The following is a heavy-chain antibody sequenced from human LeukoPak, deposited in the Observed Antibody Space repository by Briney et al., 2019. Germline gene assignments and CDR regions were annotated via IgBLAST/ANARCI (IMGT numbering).Heavy chain of an antibody. V-gene: IGHV3-11*06. CDR1: GFTFSDYY. J-gene: IGHJ3*02. Sequence: GGSLRLSCAASGFTFSDYYMSWIRQAPGKGLEWVSYISRSSSYTNYADSVKGRFTISRDNAKNSLYLQMNSLRAEDTAVYYCARDPGYCSGGSCQTSFDIWGQGTMVTVSS. D-gene: IGHD2-15*01. CDR2: ISRSSSYT. CDR3: ARDPGYCSGGSCQTSFDI.